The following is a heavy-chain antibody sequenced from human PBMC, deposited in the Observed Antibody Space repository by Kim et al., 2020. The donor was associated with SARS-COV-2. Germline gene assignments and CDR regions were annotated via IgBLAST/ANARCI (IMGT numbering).Heavy chain of an antibody. CDR3: ASTIVATPGRR. V-gene: IGHV3-7*03. CDR1: GFSFSSYW. J-gene: IGHJ4*02. CDR2: IKQDGSET. D-gene: IGHD2-21*01. Sequence: GGSLRLSCEDSGFSFSSYWMSWVRQAPGKGLEWLANIKQDGSETYYVDSVKGRFTISRDNAKNSLYLQMNSLRADDSAVNYCASTIVATPGRRWGQGNLVTVSS.